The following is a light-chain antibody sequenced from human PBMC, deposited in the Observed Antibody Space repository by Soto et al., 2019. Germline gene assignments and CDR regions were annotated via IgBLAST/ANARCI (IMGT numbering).Light chain of an antibody. CDR3: QQYNSYPWT. J-gene: IGKJ1*01. CDR1: QSISTR. Sequence: DTQMTRPPSTLPPSVEDRVTITCRASQSISTRLAWYQQKPGKAPKLLIYDASSLESGVPSRFSGSGSGTEFTLTISSLQPDDFATYYCQQYNSYPWTFGQGTKVDIK. CDR2: DAS. V-gene: IGKV1-5*01.